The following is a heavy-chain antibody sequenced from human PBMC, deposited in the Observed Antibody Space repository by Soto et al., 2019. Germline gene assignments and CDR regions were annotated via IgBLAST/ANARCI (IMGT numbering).Heavy chain of an antibody. V-gene: IGHV1-8*01. J-gene: IGHJ3*02. CDR1: GYTFTSYD. CDR2: MNPNSGNT. CDR3: ARVPSDPYDSSGHDAFDI. Sequence: ASVKVSFKASGYTFTSYDINWLRQATGQGLEWMGWMNPNSGNTGYAQKFQGRVTMTRNTSISTAYMELSSLRSEDTAVYYCARVPSDPYDSSGHDAFDIWGQGTMVTVSS. D-gene: IGHD3-22*01.